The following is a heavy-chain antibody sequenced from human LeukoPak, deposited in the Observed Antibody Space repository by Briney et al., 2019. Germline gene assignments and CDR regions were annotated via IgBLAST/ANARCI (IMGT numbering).Heavy chain of an antibody. J-gene: IGHJ4*02. CDR1: GFTVSSNY. Sequence: GGSLRLSCAASGFTVSSNYMSWVRQAPGKGPEWVSGISGSGGSTYYADSVKGRFTISRDNYKNTLYLQMNSLRAEDTAVYYCAKDISSLYYFDYWGQGTLVTVSS. CDR2: ISGSGGST. CDR3: AKDISSLYYFDY. V-gene: IGHV3-23*01.